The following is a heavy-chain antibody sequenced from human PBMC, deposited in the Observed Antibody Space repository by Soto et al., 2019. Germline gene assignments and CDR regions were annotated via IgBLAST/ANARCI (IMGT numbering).Heavy chain of an antibody. D-gene: IGHD3-10*01. CDR1: GFTFRTSW. CDR3: ARGNYGPDY. J-gene: IGHJ4*02. CDR2: INDDGSTT. V-gene: IGHV3-74*03. Sequence: EVQLVESGGGLVQPGGSLRLSCAASGFTFRTSWMYWVRQPPGKGLVWVSRINDDGSTTTYADSVKGRFTISRDNAKNTLFMQMDSLRAEDMGVYYCARGNYGPDYWGQGTLVTVSP.